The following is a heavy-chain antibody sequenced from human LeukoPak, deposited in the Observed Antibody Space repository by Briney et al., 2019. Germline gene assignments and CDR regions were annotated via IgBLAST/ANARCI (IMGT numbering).Heavy chain of an antibody. V-gene: IGHV3-23*01. CDR3: AKDYCNGDGCDRFFDD. Sequence: PGGSLRLSCAASGFTFSNYAITWVRQAPGKGLDWVSAISASGGETWYADSVEGRFTISRDNSKNTLYLQMNSLRAEDTALYYCAKDYCNGDGCDRFFDDWGQGTLVTVSS. CDR1: GFTFSNYA. CDR2: ISASGGET. D-gene: IGHD2-15*01. J-gene: IGHJ4*02.